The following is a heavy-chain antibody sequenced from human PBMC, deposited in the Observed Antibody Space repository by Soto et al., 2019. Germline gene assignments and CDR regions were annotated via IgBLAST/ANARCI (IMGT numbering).Heavy chain of an antibody. Sequence: QEQLVQSGAEVKKPGSSVKVSCKVSGGTFSTYAISWVRQAPGKGLEWMGGIIPIFNTAKYAQKFQGRVTITADKSTSTAHMELSSLRSEDTAVYYCARQMVNSGWYYGNWSDPWGQGTLVTVSS. CDR2: IIPIFNTA. CDR1: GGTFSTYA. CDR3: ARQMVNSGWYYGNWSDP. J-gene: IGHJ5*02. D-gene: IGHD6-19*01. V-gene: IGHV1-69*06.